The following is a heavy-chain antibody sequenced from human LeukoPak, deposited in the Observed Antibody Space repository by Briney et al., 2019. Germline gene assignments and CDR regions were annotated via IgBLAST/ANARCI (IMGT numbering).Heavy chain of an antibody. V-gene: IGHV3-7*03. CDR1: GFSFSNYW. Sequence: GGSLRLSCTASGFSFSNYWMSWVRQAPGKGLEWVASIKQDESEKYYVDSVKGRFTTSRDNAKSSLYLQMNALRGEDTAVYYCARDRGWRSSGYYLYHFDYWGQGTLVTFAS. CDR2: IKQDESEK. D-gene: IGHD3-22*01. J-gene: IGHJ4*02. CDR3: ARDRGWRSSGYYLYHFDY.